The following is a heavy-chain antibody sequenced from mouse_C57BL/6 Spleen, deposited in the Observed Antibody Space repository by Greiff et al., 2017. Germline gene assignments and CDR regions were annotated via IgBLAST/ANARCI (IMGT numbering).Heavy chain of an antibody. CDR2: IWGVGST. CDR3: ASHLLLRYRGFAY. Sequence: VMLVESGPGLVAPSQSLSITCTVSGFSLTSYGVDWVRQSPGKGLEWLGVIWGVGSTNYNSALKSRLSISKDNSKSQVFLKMNSLQTDDTAMYYCASHLLLRYRGFAYWGQGTLVTVSA. J-gene: IGHJ3*01. CDR1: GFSLTSYG. D-gene: IGHD1-1*01. V-gene: IGHV2-6*01.